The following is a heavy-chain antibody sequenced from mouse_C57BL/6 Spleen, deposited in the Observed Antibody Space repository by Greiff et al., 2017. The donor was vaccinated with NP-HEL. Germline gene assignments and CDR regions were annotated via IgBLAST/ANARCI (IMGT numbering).Heavy chain of an antibody. CDR2: IYPGDGDT. J-gene: IGHJ3*01. CDR3: ARSEDGYYALAY. V-gene: IGHV1-80*01. CDR1: GYAFSSYW. Sequence: QVQLRQSGAELVKPGASVKISCKASGYAFSSYWMNWVKQRPGKGLEWIGQIYPGDGDTNYNGKFKGKATLTADKSSSTAYMQLSSLTSEDSAVYFCARSEDGYYALAYWGQGTLVTVSA. D-gene: IGHD2-3*01.